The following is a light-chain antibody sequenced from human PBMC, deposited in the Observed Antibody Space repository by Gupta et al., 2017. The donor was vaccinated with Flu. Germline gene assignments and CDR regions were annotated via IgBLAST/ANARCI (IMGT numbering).Light chain of an antibody. Sequence: IVMTQSPDSLAVSLGEWATINCKSSQSVLYSSNNKNYLAWYQQQPGQPPNLLIYWASTRESGVPDRFSGSGSGTDFTLADSSLQAEDVAVYYCHRDNSTAYTVGQGTKLEIK. CDR3: HRDNSTAYT. CDR1: QSVLYSSNNKNY. V-gene: IGKV4-1*01. CDR2: WAS. J-gene: IGKJ2*01.